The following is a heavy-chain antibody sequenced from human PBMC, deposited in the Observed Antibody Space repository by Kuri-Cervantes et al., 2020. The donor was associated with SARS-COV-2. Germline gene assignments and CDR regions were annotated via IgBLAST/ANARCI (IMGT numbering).Heavy chain of an antibody. CDR3: ARQHQGDYMDV. J-gene: IGHJ6*03. CDR1: GGAISEGTTYY. CDR2: IYAGGTT. V-gene: IGHV4-39*01. Sequence: SETLTHTCTVSGGAISEGTTYYWAWIRQPPGNGLEWIGSIYAGGTTHYTPTLNSRVSITVDTSRNKFSLKVSSVTAADTAVYSCARQHQGDYMDVWGKGTTVTVSS.